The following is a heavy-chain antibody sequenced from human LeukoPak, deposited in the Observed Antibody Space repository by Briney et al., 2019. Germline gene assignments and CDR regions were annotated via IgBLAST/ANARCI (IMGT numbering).Heavy chain of an antibody. Sequence: PSETLSLTCTVSNNSMKNYYCSWIRQPAGKGLEWIGRIYTSGSTTYNPSLKSRVTMSVDTTKNQFSLKLSSVTAAGTAVYYCARGYYNSSGYAFDHWGQGTRVTVSS. CDR2: IYTSGST. V-gene: IGHV4-4*07. D-gene: IGHD3-22*01. J-gene: IGHJ4*02. CDR1: NNSMKNYY. CDR3: ARGYYNSSGYAFDH.